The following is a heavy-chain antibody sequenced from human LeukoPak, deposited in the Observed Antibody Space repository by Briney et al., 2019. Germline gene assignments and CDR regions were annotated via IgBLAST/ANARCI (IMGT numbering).Heavy chain of an antibody. V-gene: IGHV1-69*05. CDR2: IIPIFGTA. Sequence: SVKVSCKASGGTFSSYTISWVRQAPGQGLEWMGGIIPIFGTANYAQKFQGRVTITTDESTSTAYMELSSLRSEDTAVYYCALTGTLGYWGQGTLVTVSS. J-gene: IGHJ4*02. D-gene: IGHD1-7*01. CDR3: ALTGTLGY. CDR1: GGTFSSYT.